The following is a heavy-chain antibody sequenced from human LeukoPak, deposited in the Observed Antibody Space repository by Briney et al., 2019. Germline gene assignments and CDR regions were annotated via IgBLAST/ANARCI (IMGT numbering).Heavy chain of an antibody. V-gene: IGHV4-4*02. CDR2: IYHSGST. CDR3: ARSDSAGWIAFDF. J-gene: IGHJ3*01. CDR1: GGSISSSNW. Sequence: PSGTLSLTCAVSGGSISSSNWWSWVRQSPGKGLEWIGEIYHSGSTNYNPSLKSRVTISVDTSKNQFSLKVDSVTAADTALYYCARSDSAGWIAFDFWGQGTMVTVSS. D-gene: IGHD1-26*01.